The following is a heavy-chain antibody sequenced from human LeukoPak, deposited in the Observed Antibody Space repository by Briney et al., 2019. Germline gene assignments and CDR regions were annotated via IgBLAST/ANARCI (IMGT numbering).Heavy chain of an antibody. CDR3: ARGEIGFDY. J-gene: IGHJ4*02. Sequence: GGSLRLSCAASRFTVSSNYMSWVRQAPGKGLEWVSVIYSGGSTYYADSVKGRFTISRDNSKNTLYLQMNSLRAEDTAVYYCARGEIGFDYWGQGTLVTVSS. D-gene: IGHD5-24*01. CDR1: RFTVSSNY. CDR2: IYSGGST. V-gene: IGHV3-53*01.